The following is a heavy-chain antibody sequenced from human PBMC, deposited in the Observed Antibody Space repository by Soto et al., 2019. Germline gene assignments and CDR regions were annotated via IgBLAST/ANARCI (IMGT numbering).Heavy chain of an antibody. V-gene: IGHV4-59*01. CDR1: GGSITDSY. D-gene: IGHD7-27*01. J-gene: IGHJ6*03. CDR2: IYYGGSI. Sequence: QVQLQESGPGLVKPSETLSLTCTVSGGSITDSYWSWIRQPPGKGLEWIGYIYYGGSISYNPSLKSRVTISVDSSTNPVSLTLNSVTAAATAVYCCARETRRWGFTPSYMDVGGKGTTVTVSS. CDR3: ARETRRWGFTPSYMDV.